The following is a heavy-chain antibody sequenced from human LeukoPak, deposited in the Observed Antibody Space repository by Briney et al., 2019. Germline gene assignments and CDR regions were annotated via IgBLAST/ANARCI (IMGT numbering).Heavy chain of an antibody. V-gene: IGHV4-39*07. CDR2: IYYSGTT. CDR3: ARATGYSSGRDAFDI. Sequence: SETLSLTCTVSGGSISSYYWGWIRQPPGKGLEWIGSIYYSGTTYYTPSLKSRVTISVDTSKNQFSLSLYSVTAADTAVYYCARATGYSSGRDAFDIWGQGTMVTVSS. CDR1: GGSISSYY. D-gene: IGHD6-19*01. J-gene: IGHJ3*02.